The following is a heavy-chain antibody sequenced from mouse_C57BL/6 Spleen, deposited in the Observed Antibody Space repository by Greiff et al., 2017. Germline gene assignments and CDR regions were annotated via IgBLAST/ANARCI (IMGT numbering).Heavy chain of an antibody. V-gene: IGHV14-1*01. J-gene: IGHJ3*01. CDR3: TTPITTVVPFAY. CDR2: IDPEDGDT. Sequence: VQLQQSGAELVRPGASVKLSCTASGFNIKDYYMHWVKQRPEQGLEWIGRIDPEDGDTEYAPKFQGKATMTADTSSNTAYLQLSSLTSEDTAVYYCTTPITTVVPFAYWGQGTLVTVSA. D-gene: IGHD1-1*01. CDR1: GFNIKDYY.